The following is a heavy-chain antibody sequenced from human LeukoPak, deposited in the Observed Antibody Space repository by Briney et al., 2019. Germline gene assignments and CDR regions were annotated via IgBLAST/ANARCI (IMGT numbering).Heavy chain of an antibody. CDR2: VSFDGTNN. Sequence: GGSLRLSCAASGFIFENFAIHWVRQAPGRGLEWVSVVSFDGTNNSYGDSVKGRFTVSRDNSNNTVFLHMNSLRPDDTAVYFCARDRNVIGADFDSWGQGTLVTVSS. CDR3: ARDRNVIGADFDS. J-gene: IGHJ5*01. D-gene: IGHD4/OR15-4a*01. CDR1: GFIFENFA. V-gene: IGHV3-30*04.